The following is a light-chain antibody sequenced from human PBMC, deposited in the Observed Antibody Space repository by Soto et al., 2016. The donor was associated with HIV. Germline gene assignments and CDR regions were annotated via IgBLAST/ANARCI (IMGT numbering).Light chain of an antibody. CDR2: DDS. V-gene: IGLV3-21*03. CDR1: NVGSKS. Sequence: SYVLTQPPSLSVAPRKTARITCGGNNVGSKSVQWYQQKPGQAPILVLYDDSDRPSGIPERFSGSNSGDTATLTISRVEAGDEADYCCQVWDASTDLVVFGGGTKLTVL. CDR3: QVWDASTDLVV. J-gene: IGLJ2*01.